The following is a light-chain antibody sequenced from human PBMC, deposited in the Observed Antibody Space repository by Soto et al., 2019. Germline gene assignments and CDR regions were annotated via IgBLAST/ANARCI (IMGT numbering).Light chain of an antibody. CDR3: GSWDSSLSAYV. V-gene: IGLV1-51*01. CDR1: GSNIGAPYD. CDR2: DDD. Sequence: QSVLTQPPSLSGAPGQRVTISCTGSGSNIGAPYDVHWYQHLPGTAPKLLIYDDDKRPSGIPDRFSGSKSGTSATLGITGFQTGDEADYYCGSWDSSLSAYVFATGTKVTVL. J-gene: IGLJ1*01.